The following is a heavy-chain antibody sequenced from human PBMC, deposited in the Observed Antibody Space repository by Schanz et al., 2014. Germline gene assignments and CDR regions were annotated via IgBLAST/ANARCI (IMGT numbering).Heavy chain of an antibody. CDR3: ARDGVDAAAGGNY. CDR1: GGTFSSYT. V-gene: IGHV1-46*03. CDR2: VNPSVRGT. D-gene: IGHD6-13*01. J-gene: IGHJ4*02. Sequence: QVQLVQSEAEVKKPGSSVKVSCKASGGTFSSYTISWVRQAPGQGLEWMGIVNPSVRGTHFAREFQGRVTVTRDTSRSTVYMELSSLRSEDTAVYYCARDGVDAAAGGNYWGQGTLVTVSS.